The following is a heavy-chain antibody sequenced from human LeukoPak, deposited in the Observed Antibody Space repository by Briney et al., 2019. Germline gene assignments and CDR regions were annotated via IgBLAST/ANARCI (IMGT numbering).Heavy chain of an antibody. CDR2: ISAYNGNT. Sequence: ASVKVSCKASGYTFTSYGISWVRQAPGQGLEWMGWISAYNGNTNYAQKLQGRVTMTTDTPTSTAYMELRSLRSDDTAVYYCARGPYMVRGAPDYYYYGMDVWGQGTTVTVSS. V-gene: IGHV1-18*01. CDR1: GYTFTSYG. D-gene: IGHD3-10*01. J-gene: IGHJ6*02. CDR3: ARGPYMVRGAPDYYYYGMDV.